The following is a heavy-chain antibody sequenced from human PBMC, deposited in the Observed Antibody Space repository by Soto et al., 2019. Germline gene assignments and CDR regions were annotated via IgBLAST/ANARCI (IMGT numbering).Heavy chain of an antibody. V-gene: IGHV4-34*01. CDR1: GGSFSGYY. CDR2: INHSGST. Sequence: SETLSLTCAVYGGSFSGYYWSWIRQPPGKGLEWIGEINHSGSTNYNPSLKSRVTISVDTSKNQFSLKLSSVTAADTAVYYCARGYYYGSGSYHYYYGMDVWGQGTTVTVSS. J-gene: IGHJ6*02. CDR3: ARGYYYGSGSYHYYYGMDV. D-gene: IGHD3-10*01.